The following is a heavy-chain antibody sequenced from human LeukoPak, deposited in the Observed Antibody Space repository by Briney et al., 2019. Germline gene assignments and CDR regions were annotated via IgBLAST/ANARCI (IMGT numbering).Heavy chain of an antibody. Sequence: GGSLRLSCAASGFTVSSNYMSWVRQAPGKGLEWVSVIYSGGSTYYADPVKGRFTISRDNSKNTLYLQMNSLRAEDTAVYYCAREGYDSSGYFFDYWGQGTLVTVSS. CDR2: IYSGGST. CDR1: GFTVSSNY. J-gene: IGHJ4*02. V-gene: IGHV3-53*01. CDR3: AREGYDSSGYFFDY. D-gene: IGHD3-22*01.